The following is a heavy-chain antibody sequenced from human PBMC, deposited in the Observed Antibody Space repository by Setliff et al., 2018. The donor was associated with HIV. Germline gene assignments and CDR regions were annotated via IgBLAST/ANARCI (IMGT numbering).Heavy chain of an antibody. D-gene: IGHD7-27*01. CDR3: AGDRANWGGWFDS. J-gene: IGHJ5*01. V-gene: IGHV4-31*03. CDR1: GDSVSSGAYY. Sequence: SETLSLTCTVSGDSVSSGAYYWNWIRQHPGKGLEWIGYIYHSGSTYYNPSLESRVTISVDTSQNQISLRLTAVTDADTAVYFCAGDRANWGGWFDSWGQGTLVTVSS. CDR2: IYHSGST.